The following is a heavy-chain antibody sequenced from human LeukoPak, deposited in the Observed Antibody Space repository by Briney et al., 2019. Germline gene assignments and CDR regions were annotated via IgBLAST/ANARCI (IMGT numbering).Heavy chain of an antibody. V-gene: IGHV4-34*01. Sequence: PSETLSLTCAVYGGSFSGYYWSWIRQPPGKGLEWIGEINHSGSTNYNPSLKSRVTTSVGTSKNQFSLKLSSVTAADTAVYYCARSHEAALFDYWGQGTLVTVSS. CDR1: GGSFSGYY. J-gene: IGHJ4*02. CDR3: ARSHEAALFDY. D-gene: IGHD6-6*01. CDR2: INHSGST.